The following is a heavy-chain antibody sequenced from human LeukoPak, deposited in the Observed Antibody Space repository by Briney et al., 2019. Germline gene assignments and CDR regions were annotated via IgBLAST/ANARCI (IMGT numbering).Heavy chain of an antibody. Sequence: PSETLSLTRTVSGGSISSYYWTWIRQPPGKGLEWIGYIFYSGSTNYSPSLKSRVAISVETSKNQFSLKLNSVTTADTAVYYCARVYCSGGSCHSGRYYFDFWGRGTLVTVSS. V-gene: IGHV4-59*01. CDR2: IFYSGST. CDR1: GGSISSYY. D-gene: IGHD2-15*01. J-gene: IGHJ2*01. CDR3: ARVYCSGGSCHSGRYYFDF.